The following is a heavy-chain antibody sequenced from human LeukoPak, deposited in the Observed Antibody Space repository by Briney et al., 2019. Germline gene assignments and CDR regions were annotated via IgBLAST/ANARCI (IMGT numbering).Heavy chain of an antibody. CDR2: ISSTGGTS. V-gene: IGHV3-64*01. Sequence: PGGSLRLSCAASGFTFNNYAMHWVRRAPGKGLEYVSGISSTGGTSYYASSVKGRFTISRDNSKNTLYLQMGSLRAEDMAVYYCARERYSAYDGDAFDVWGQGTMVTVSS. CDR3: ARERYSAYDGDAFDV. J-gene: IGHJ3*01. D-gene: IGHD5-12*01. CDR1: GFTFNNYA.